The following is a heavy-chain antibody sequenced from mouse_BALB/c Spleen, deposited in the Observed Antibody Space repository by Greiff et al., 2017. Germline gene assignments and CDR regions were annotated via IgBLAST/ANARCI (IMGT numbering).Heavy chain of an antibody. CDR3: ARASYGYGDYFDY. J-gene: IGHJ2*01. Sequence: EVQLVESGGGLVQPGGSRKLSCAASGFTFSSFGMHWVRQAPEKGLEWVAYISSGSSTIYYADTVKGRFTISRDNPKNTLFLQMTSLRSEDTAMYYCARASYGYGDYFDYWGQGTTLTVSS. V-gene: IGHV5-17*02. CDR2: ISSGSSTI. D-gene: IGHD2-2*01. CDR1: GFTFSSFG.